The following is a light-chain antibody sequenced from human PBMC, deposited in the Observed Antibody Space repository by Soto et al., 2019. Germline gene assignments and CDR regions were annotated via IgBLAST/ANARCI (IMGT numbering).Light chain of an antibody. J-gene: IGKJ2*01. CDR1: QSLLYSDGDTY. Sequence: VVMTQSPLSLPVTLGQPASISCRSSQSLLYSDGDTYLIWFHQRPGQSPRRLIYKVSDRDSGIPDRFSGSGSGTDFTLKISRVEAEDVGVYYCMQGTHWPYTFGQGTNLEIK. CDR2: KVS. CDR3: MQGTHWPYT. V-gene: IGKV2-30*01.